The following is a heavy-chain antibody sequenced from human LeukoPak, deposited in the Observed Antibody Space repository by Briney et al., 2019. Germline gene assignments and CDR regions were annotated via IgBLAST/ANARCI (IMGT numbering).Heavy chain of an antibody. CDR3: ARGSSGYTYGFDF. V-gene: IGHV5-51*01. CDR1: GYSFITYW. CDR2: IYPGDSDT. D-gene: IGHD5-18*01. Sequence: GESLKISCKGSGYSFITYWIGWVRQLPGKGLEWMGIIYPGDSDTRYSPSFQGQVTISADKSIRIAYLQWSSLKASDTAMYYCARGSSGYTYGFDFWGQGTLVTVSS. J-gene: IGHJ4*02.